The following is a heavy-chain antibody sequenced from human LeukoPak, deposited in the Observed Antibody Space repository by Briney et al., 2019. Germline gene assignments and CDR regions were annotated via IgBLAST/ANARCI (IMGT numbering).Heavy chain of an antibody. CDR2: INHSGST. CDR3: ARGHLITIFGVVIISNWFDP. J-gene: IGHJ5*02. Sequence: SETLSLTCAVYGGSFSGYYWSWIRQPPGKGLEWIGEINHSGSTNYNPSLKSRVTISVDTSKNQFSLKLSSVTAADTALYYCARGHLITIFGVVIISNWFDPWGQGTLVTVSS. CDR1: GGSFSGYY. D-gene: IGHD3-3*01. V-gene: IGHV4-34*01.